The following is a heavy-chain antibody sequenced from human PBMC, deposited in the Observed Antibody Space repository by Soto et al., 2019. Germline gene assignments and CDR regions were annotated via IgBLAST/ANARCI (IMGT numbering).Heavy chain of an antibody. D-gene: IGHD3-10*01. J-gene: IGHJ4*02. CDR3: ARALYFHPSGSFYFAS. V-gene: IGHV4-4*02. Sequence: SETLSLSCAVFGHYMTRSVLWTWVRQPPGKGLEWIGEVFHTGNTNYNPSLTSRVTMSVDKSTNEFSLKVTSVSAAHTAVYFCARALYFHPSGSFYFASWGLGTPVTVSA. CDR1: GHYMTRSVL. CDR2: VFHTGNT.